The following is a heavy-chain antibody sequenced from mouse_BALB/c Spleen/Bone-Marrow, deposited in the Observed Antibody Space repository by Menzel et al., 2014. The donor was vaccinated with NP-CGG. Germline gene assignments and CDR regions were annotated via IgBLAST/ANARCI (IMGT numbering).Heavy chain of an antibody. J-gene: IGHJ2*01. D-gene: IGHD2-3*01. CDR1: GYTFTDYT. CDR3: ARGRWYY. Sequence: DVHLVESGPELVKPGASVKISCKTSGYTFTDYTIHWVKQSQGKSLEWIGRVNPNIGGSNNNQKFKDKAALTVDKSSSTAYMELRSLTSDDSAVYYCARGRWYYWGQGTTLTVSS. V-gene: IGHV1-18*01. CDR2: VNPNIGGS.